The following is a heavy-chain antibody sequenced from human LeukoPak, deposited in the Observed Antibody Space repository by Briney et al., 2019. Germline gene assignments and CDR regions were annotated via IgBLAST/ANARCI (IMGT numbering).Heavy chain of an antibody. CDR3: AREGGYRDCWFDP. D-gene: IGHD5-18*01. V-gene: IGHV4-59*12. CDR1: GGSISSYY. Sequence: SETLSLTCTVSGGSISSYYWSWIRQPPGKGLEWIGYIYYSGSTNYNPSLKSRVTISVDPPKNQFSLKLSSVTAADTAVYYCAREGGYRDCWFDPWGQGTLVTVSS. CDR2: IYYSGST. J-gene: IGHJ5*02.